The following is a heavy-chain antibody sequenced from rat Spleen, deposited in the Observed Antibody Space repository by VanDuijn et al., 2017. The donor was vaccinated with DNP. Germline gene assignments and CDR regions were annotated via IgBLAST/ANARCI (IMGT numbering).Heavy chain of an antibody. J-gene: IGHJ3*01. CDR2: ISSDGSDT. V-gene: IGHV5-29*01. D-gene: IGHD1-2*01. CDR1: GFIFSNYW. Sequence: EVQLVESDGGLVQPGRSLKLSCAVSGFIFSNYWMTWIRQAPGKGLEWVATISSDGSDTYYRDSMKGRFTISGDNAKSTIYLQMDSLRSEDPATYYCARSDSYGFPYWGQGTLVTVSS. CDR3: ARSDSYGFPY.